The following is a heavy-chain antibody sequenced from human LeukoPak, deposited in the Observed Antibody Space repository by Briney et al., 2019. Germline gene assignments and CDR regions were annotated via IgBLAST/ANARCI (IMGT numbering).Heavy chain of an antibody. V-gene: IGHV1-46*01. CDR1: GYIFTNYY. CDR2: SKPSDGST. J-gene: IGHJ6*02. Sequence: ASVKVSCKASGYIFTNYYMHWVRQAPGQGLEWMGISKPSDGSTNYAQKFQGRVTMTRDTSTSTVYMELSSLRSEDTAVYYCARKSRYQDSYAFVYGMDVWGQGTTVTVSS. CDR3: ARKSRYQDSYAFVYGMDV. D-gene: IGHD2-2*01.